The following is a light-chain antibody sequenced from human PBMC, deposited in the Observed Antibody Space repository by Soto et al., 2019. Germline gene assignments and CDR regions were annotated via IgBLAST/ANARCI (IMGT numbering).Light chain of an antibody. CDR2: DVS. CDR3: SSFSNSATLVV. CDR1: SSDVGGYDY. V-gene: IGLV2-14*01. J-gene: IGLJ2*01. Sequence: QSVLTQPASVSGSPGQSITISCTGTSSDVGGYDYVSWHQQHPGKAPKLMIYDVSNRPSGVSNRFSGSKYANTASLTISGLQAEDEAEYYCSSFSNSATLVVFGGGTKLTVL.